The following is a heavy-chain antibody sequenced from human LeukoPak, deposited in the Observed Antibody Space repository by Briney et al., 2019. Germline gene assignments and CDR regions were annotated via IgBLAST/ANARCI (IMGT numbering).Heavy chain of an antibody. CDR1: GYTFIGYY. Sequence: GASVKVSCKASGYTFIGYYMHWVRQAPGQGLEWMGRINPNSGGTNYAQKFQGRVTMTRDTSISTAYMELSRLRSDDTAVYYCARGLTFGGDTNDAFDIWGQGTMVTVSS. CDR2: INPNSGGT. J-gene: IGHJ3*02. CDR3: ARGLTFGGDTNDAFDI. D-gene: IGHD3-16*01. V-gene: IGHV1-2*06.